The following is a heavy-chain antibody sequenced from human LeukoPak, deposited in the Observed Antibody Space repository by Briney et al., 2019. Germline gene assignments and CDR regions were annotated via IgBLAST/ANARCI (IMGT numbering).Heavy chain of an antibody. CDR2: INPNSGGT. CDR3: PRVADEYYYDSGPFDN. V-gene: IGHV1-2*02. J-gene: IGHJ4*02. D-gene: IGHD3-22*01. Sequence: ASVKVSYTASGYTFTDYYLHWVRQAPGQGREWRGWINPNSGGTNSAQKLQGRVSMTRDTSISTAYMELSSLRSDDTAVYYCPRVADEYYYDSGPFDNWGQGTLVTVSS. CDR1: GYTFTDYY.